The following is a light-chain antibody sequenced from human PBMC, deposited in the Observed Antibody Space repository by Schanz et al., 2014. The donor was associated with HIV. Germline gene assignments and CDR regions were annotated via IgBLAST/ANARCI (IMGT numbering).Light chain of an antibody. Sequence: QSVLTQPPSVSGAPGQSVTVSCTGSSSNIGAGYDVHWYQQLPGTVPKLLIYGNSNRPSGVPDRFSGSKSGTSASLAITGLQAEDEADYYCQSYDSSLSGSVFGGGTKLTVL. J-gene: IGLJ2*01. CDR3: QSYDSSLSGSV. V-gene: IGLV1-40*01. CDR2: GNS. CDR1: SSNIGAGYD.